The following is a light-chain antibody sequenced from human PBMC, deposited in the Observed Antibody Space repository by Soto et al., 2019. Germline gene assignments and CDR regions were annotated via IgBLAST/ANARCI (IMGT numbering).Light chain of an antibody. V-gene: IGKV3-20*01. CDR1: QSVSSSY. J-gene: IGKJ4*01. Sequence: EIVLTQSPGTLALSPGERATLSCRASQSVSSSYLAWYQQKPGQAPRLLIYGASSRATGIPDRFSGSGSGRDFTLTLSRLEPEDFAVYYCQQYGSSPRLTFGGGTKVEIK. CDR3: QQYGSSPRLT. CDR2: GAS.